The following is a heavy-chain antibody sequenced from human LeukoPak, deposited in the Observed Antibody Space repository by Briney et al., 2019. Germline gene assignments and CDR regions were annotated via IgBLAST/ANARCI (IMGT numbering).Heavy chain of an antibody. J-gene: IGHJ4*02. CDR2: INHSGST. CDR1: GGSFSGCY. CDR3: ALGQIQPLDY. Sequence: SETLSLTCAVYGGSFSGCYWSWIRQPPGKGLEWIGEINHSGSTNYNPSLKSRVTISVDTSKNQFSLKLSSVTAADTAVYYCALGQIQPLDYWGQGTLVTVSS. D-gene: IGHD3-16*01. V-gene: IGHV4-34*01.